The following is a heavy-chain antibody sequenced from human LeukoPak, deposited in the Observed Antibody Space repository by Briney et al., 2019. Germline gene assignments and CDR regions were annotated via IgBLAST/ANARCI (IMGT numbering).Heavy chain of an antibody. Sequence: PSETLSLTCTVSGGSISSYYWSWIRQPPGKGLEWIGYIYYSGSTNYNPSLKSRVTISVDTSKNQFSLKLSSVTAADTAVYYCARTLGIAARRLDYWGQGTLVTVSS. D-gene: IGHD6-6*01. V-gene: IGHV4-59*12. CDR1: GGSISSYY. CDR2: IYYSGST. J-gene: IGHJ4*02. CDR3: ARTLGIAARRLDY.